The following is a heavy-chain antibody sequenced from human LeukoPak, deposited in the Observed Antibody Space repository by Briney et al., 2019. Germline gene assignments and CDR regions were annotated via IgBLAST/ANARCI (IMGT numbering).Heavy chain of an antibody. J-gene: IGHJ3*02. D-gene: IGHD4-17*01. Sequence: PGGSLRLSCAASGFTFSSYDMHWVRQATGKGLEWVSAIGTAGDTYYPGSVKGRFTISRDNAKNSLYLQMNSLRDEDTAVYYCARDTLVYADSPDAFGIWGQGTMVTVSS. CDR1: GFTFSSYD. CDR3: ARDTLVYADSPDAFGI. CDR2: IGTAGDT. V-gene: IGHV3-13*01.